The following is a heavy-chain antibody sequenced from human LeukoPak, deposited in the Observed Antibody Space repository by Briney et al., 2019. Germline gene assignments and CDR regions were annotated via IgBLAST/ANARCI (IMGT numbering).Heavy chain of an antibody. V-gene: IGHV3-73*01. Sequence: GGSLKLSCAASGLTFSDSAIHWVRQASGKGLEWVGRIRSIGDGHATAYAASVQGRFALSRDDSKNTAYLQVNSLKTEDTAVYYCAGNYDSWTGLNYWGQGTLVTVSS. D-gene: IGHD3-3*01. CDR3: AGNYDSWTGLNY. J-gene: IGHJ4*02. CDR2: IRSIGDGHAT. CDR1: GLTFSDSA.